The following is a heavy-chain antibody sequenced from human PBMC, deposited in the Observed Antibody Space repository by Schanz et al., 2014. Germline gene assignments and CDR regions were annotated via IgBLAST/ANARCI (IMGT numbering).Heavy chain of an antibody. D-gene: IGHD2-2*01. CDR1: GFSFSTYA. CDR3: ARESSNDIVLVPGAVFDH. V-gene: IGHV3-23*04. J-gene: IGHJ4*02. Sequence: VQLVESGGGVVQPGRSLRLSCAASGFSFSTYAMAWVRQAPGKGLEWVSSISSGGGSTYYADSVKGRFTISRDNSKNTVYLQMNSLRPGDTAVYYCARESSNDIVLVPGAVFDHWGQGILVTVSS. CDR2: ISSGGGST.